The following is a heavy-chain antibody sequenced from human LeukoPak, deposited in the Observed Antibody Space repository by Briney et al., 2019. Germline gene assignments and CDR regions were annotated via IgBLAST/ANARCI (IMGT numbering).Heavy chain of an antibody. Sequence: GGSLRLSCAASGFTFSSYSMKWVRQAPGKGREWVSYISSSSITIYYADSVKGRFTVSRDNAKSTPYLQMNSLRAEATAVYYCARSLLGARFDPWGQGTLVTVSS. D-gene: IGHD1-26*01. CDR3: ARSLLGARFDP. J-gene: IGHJ5*02. CDR2: ISSSSITI. V-gene: IGHV3-48*04. CDR1: GFTFSSYS.